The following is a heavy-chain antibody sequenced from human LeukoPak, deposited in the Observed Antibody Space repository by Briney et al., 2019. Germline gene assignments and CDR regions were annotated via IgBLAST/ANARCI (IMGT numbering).Heavy chain of an antibody. V-gene: IGHV1-18*01. Sequence: ASVKVSCKASGYTFTSYGISWVRQAPGQGLEWMGWISAYNGNTNYALKLQGRVTMTTDTSTSTAYMELRSLRSDDTAVYYCARWTDDFWSGYYEIDYWGQGTLVTVSS. CDR3: ARWTDDFWSGYYEIDY. D-gene: IGHD3-3*01. J-gene: IGHJ4*02. CDR2: ISAYNGNT. CDR1: GYTFTSYG.